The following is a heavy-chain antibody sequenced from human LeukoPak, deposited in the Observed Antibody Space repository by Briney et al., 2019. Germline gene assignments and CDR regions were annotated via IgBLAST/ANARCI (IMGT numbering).Heavy chain of an antibody. J-gene: IGHJ4*02. CDR1: GGSSNNYY. Sequence: SETLSLTCTVSGGSSNNYYWSWIRQSAGKGLEWIGRIYTSGSTNYNPSLKSRVSMSVDTSKNQFSLRLRSVTAADTAVYYCSRESGYYYDTSGYTFDYWGQGILVTVSS. CDR2: IYTSGST. CDR3: SRESGYYYDTSGYTFDY. V-gene: IGHV4-4*07. D-gene: IGHD3-22*01.